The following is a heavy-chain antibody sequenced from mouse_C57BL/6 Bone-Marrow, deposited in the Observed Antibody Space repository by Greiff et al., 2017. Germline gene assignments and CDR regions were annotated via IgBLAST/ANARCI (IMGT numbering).Heavy chain of an antibody. V-gene: IGHV1-63*01. CDR3: AREGTGTFVDY. CDR1: GYTFTNYW. Sequence: QVQLQQSGAELVRPGTSVKMSCKASGYTFTNYWIGWAKQRPGHGLEWIGDIYPGGGYTNYNEKFKGKATLTADKSSSTAYMQFRSLTSEDSAIYYSAREGTGTFVDYWGQGTTLTVSS. D-gene: IGHD4-1*01. CDR2: IYPGGGYT. J-gene: IGHJ2*01.